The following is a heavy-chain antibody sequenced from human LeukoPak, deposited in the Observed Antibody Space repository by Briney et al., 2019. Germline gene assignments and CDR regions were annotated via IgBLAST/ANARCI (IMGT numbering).Heavy chain of an antibody. Sequence: GGSLRLYCAASGFTFSSYAMTWVRQGPGKGLEWVSAISGGGGSTYYAGSVRGRFTISRDNSKNTLFLQMKGLRADDTAVYYCVKKNNWFDPWGQGTLVTVSS. J-gene: IGHJ5*02. CDR3: VKKNNWFDP. CDR1: GFTFSSYA. V-gene: IGHV3-23*01. CDR2: ISGGGGST.